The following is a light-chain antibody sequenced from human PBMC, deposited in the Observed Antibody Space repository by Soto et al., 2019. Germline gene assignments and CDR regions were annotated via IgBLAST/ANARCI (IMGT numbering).Light chain of an antibody. J-gene: IGLJ3*02. V-gene: IGLV4-60*02. Sequence: QPVLTQSSSASASLGSSVKLTCTLSSGHSSYIIAWHQQQPGKAPRYLMKLEGSGSYNKGSGLPDRFSGSTSGADRYLTISNLLFEDEADYYCETWDFNTRVFGGGTKLTVL. CDR3: ETWDFNTRV. CDR1: SGHSSYI. CDR2: LEGSGSY.